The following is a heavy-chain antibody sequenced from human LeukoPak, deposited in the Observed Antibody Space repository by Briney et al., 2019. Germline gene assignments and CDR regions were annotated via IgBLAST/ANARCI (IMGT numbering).Heavy chain of an antibody. CDR2: ISSSSSYI. CDR1: GFTFSSYS. Sequence: GGSLRLSCAASGFTFSSYSMNWVRQAPGKGLEWVSSISSSSSYIYYADSVKGRFTISRDNAKNSLYLQMNSLRAEDTAVYYCVKDLDYYDSSGYYYCWGQGTLVTVSS. J-gene: IGHJ4*02. V-gene: IGHV3-21*01. CDR3: VKDLDYYDSSGYYYC. D-gene: IGHD3-22*01.